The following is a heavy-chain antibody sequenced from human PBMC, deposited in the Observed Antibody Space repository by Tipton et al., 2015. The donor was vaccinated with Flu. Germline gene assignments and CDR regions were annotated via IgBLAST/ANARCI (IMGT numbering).Heavy chain of an antibody. CDR1: GFTFSSYS. D-gene: IGHD4-17*01. J-gene: IGHJ6*02. CDR2: ISSSSSYI. Sequence: SLRLSCAASGFTFSSYSMNWVRQAPGKGLEWVSSISSSSSYIYYADSVKGRFTISRDNAKNSLYLQMNSLRAEDTAVYYCARGGSTGYGDYQPAYYYYGMDVWGQGTTVTVSS. CDR3: ARGGSTGYGDYQPAYYYYGMDV. V-gene: IGHV3-21*01.